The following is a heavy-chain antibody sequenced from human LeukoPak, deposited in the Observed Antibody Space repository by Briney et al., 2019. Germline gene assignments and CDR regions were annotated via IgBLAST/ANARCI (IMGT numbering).Heavy chain of an antibody. CDR3: AKVEDSSGYGFFDY. J-gene: IGHJ4*02. CDR1: GFTFSSYA. CDR2: ISMSGGST. Sequence: PGGSLRLSCASSGFTFSSYAMSWVRQAPGEGLEWVSTISMSGGSTYSADSMKGRFTISRDNSKNTLYLQMNSLRVEDTAVYYCAKVEDSSGYGFFDYWGQGTLVTVSS. V-gene: IGHV3-23*01. D-gene: IGHD3-22*01.